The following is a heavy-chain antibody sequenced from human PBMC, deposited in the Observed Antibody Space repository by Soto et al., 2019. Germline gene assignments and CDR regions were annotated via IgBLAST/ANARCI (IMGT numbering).Heavy chain of an antibody. D-gene: IGHD3-9*01. CDR3: AKDSWRYFDWLTTTRYYFDY. V-gene: IGHV3-30*18. CDR2: ISYDGSNK. Sequence: LRLSCAASGSTFSSYGMHWVRQAPGKGLEWVAVISYDGSNKYYADSVKGRFTISRDNSKNTLYLQMNSLRAEDTAVYYCAKDSWRYFDWLTTTRYYFDYWGQGTLVTVSS. J-gene: IGHJ4*02. CDR1: GSTFSSYG.